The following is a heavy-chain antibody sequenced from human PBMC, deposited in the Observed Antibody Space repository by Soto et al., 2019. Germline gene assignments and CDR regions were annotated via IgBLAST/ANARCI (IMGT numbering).Heavy chain of an antibody. V-gene: IGHV1-69*05. Sequence: SVKVSCKVSGGTFKSYAISWLRQAPGQGLEWVGGFIPPFGTANYARDFEGRVTMTTDTSTSTAYMELRSLRSDDTAVYYCARGSNYDYIWGSYRPRDAFDIWGQGTMVTVSS. CDR3: ARGSNYDYIWGSYRPRDAFDI. J-gene: IGHJ3*02. D-gene: IGHD3-16*02. CDR1: GGTFKSYA. CDR2: FIPPFGTA.